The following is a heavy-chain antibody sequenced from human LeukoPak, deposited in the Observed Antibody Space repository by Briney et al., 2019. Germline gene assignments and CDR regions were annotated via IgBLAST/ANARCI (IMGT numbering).Heavy chain of an antibody. Sequence: PSETLSLTCTVSGGSISSSSYYWGWIRQPPGKGLEWIGSIYYSGSTYYNPSLKSRVTISVDTSKNQFSLKLSSVTAADTAVYYCARDVGGSSGWYAQYYYYYMDVWGKGTTVTVSS. CDR2: IYYSGST. D-gene: IGHD6-19*01. CDR3: ARDVGGSSGWYAQYYYYYMDV. CDR1: GGSISSSSYY. J-gene: IGHJ6*03. V-gene: IGHV4-39*07.